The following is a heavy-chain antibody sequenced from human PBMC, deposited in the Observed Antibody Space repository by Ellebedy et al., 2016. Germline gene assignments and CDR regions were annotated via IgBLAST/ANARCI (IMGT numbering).Heavy chain of an antibody. J-gene: IGHJ3*01. V-gene: IGHV4-59*02. CDR2: VFHTGTS. CDR3: AKWTGDWNAFDV. D-gene: IGHD1-1*01. Sequence: SETLSLTCNVSGGSVSSYYWNWIRRPPGKGLEWIGYVFHTGTSNYNPSLKSRVTMSVDTSKSQFSLRLTSVTAADTAVYYCAKWTGDWNAFDVWGQGTMVTVSS. CDR1: GGSVSSYY.